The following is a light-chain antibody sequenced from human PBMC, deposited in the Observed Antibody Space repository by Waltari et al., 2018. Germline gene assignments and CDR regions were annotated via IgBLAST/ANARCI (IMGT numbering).Light chain of an antibody. CDR3: QTWGTGPVV. CDR2: LNSDGSH. J-gene: IGLJ2*01. Sequence: QLVLTQSPSASASLGASVKLTCTLSSGHSSYAIAWHQQQPEKGPRYLMKLNSDGSHSKGDGIPDRVSGSSSGAERYLTISSLQSEDEADYYCQTWGTGPVVFGGGTKLTVL. CDR1: SGHSSYA. V-gene: IGLV4-69*01.